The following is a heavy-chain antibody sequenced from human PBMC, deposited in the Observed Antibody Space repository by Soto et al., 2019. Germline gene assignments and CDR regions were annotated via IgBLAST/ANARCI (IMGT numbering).Heavy chain of an antibody. Sequence: SETLPLTCTVSGGSISSGDYYWSWIRQPPGKGLEWIGYIYYSGSTYYNPSLKSRVTISVDTSKNQFSLKLSSVTAADTAVYYCAREGAAAGGRGDYYYYGMDVWGQGTTVTVSS. V-gene: IGHV4-30-4*01. J-gene: IGHJ6*02. CDR3: AREGAAAGGRGDYYYYGMDV. CDR1: GGSISSGDYY. D-gene: IGHD6-13*01. CDR2: IYYSGST.